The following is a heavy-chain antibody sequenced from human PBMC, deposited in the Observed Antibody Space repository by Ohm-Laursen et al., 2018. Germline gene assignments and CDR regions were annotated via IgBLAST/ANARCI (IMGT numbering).Heavy chain of an antibody. CDR3: ARGTTIHHRYGMDV. D-gene: IGHD1-1*01. J-gene: IGHJ6*02. CDR1: GFTFSSYS. CDR2: ISSSSSYI. Sequence: GSLRLSCTASGFTFSSYSMNWVCQAPGKGLEWVSSISSSSSYIYYADSVKGRFTISRDNAKNSLYLQMNSLRAEDTAVYYCARGTTIHHRYGMDVWGQGTTVTVSS. V-gene: IGHV3-21*01.